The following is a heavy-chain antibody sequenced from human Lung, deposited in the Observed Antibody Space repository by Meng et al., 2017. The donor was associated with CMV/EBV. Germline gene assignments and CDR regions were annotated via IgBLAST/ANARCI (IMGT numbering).Heavy chain of an antibody. CDR2: IYPGDSDT. V-gene: IGHV5-51*01. CDR3: ARTVKYYYDRSGPDP. CDR1: GYSFTSYW. Sequence: ESXKISXKGSGYSFTSYWIGWVRQMPGKGLEWMGIIYPGDSDTRYSPSFQGQVTISADKSISTAYLQWSSLKASDTSMYYCARTVKYYYDRSGPDPWGQGTXVTVSS. D-gene: IGHD3-22*01. J-gene: IGHJ5*02.